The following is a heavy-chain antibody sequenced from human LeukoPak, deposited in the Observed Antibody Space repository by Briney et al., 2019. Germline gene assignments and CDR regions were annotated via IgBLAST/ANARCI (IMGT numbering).Heavy chain of an antibody. Sequence: GGSLRLSYAGSGFTFSSYSMNWVRQAPGKGLEWVSSITSSNNYIYYADSMKGRFTISRDNAKNSLYPQMNSLRAEDTAVYYCVTTWGAHYWYFDLWGRGALVTVSS. CDR2: ITSSNNYI. J-gene: IGHJ2*01. CDR3: VTTWGAHYWYFDL. D-gene: IGHD1-26*01. V-gene: IGHV3-21*01. CDR1: GFTFSSYS.